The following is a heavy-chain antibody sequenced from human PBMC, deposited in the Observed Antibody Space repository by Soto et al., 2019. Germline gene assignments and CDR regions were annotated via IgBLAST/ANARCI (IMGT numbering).Heavy chain of an antibody. J-gene: IGHJ6*02. CDR3: ARDLGVLGMDV. V-gene: IGHV4-4*02. Sequence: SETLSLTCAVSGGSISSSNWWSWVRQPPGKGLEWIGEIYHSGSTNYNPSLKSRVTISVDKSENQFSLKLSSVTAADTAVYYCARDLGVLGMDVWGQGTTVTVSS. CDR1: GGSISSSNW. D-gene: IGHD3-10*01. CDR2: IYHSGST.